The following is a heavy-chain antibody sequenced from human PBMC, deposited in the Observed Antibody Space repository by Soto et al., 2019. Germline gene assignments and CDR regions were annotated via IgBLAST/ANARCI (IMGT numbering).Heavy chain of an antibody. Sequence: SETLSLTCTVSGGSISSGGYYWSWIRQHPGKGLEWIGYIYYSGSTYYNPSLKSRVTISVDTSKNQFSLKLSSVTAADTAVYYCARGDGDYYYYYMDVWGKGTTVTVS. CDR2: IYYSGST. CDR1: GGSISSGGYY. V-gene: IGHV4-31*03. J-gene: IGHJ6*03. CDR3: ARGDGDYYYYYMDV. D-gene: IGHD4-17*01.